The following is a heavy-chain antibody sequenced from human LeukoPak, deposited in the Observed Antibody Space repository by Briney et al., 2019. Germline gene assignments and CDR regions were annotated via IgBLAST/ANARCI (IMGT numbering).Heavy chain of an antibody. CDR1: GGSISSSSYY. CDR3: AGVPTTDPNGYYYYYYYMDV. J-gene: IGHJ6*03. CDR2: IYYSGST. Sequence: SETLSLTCTVSGGSISSSSYYWGWIRQPPGKGLEWIGSIYYSGSTNYNPSLKSRVTISVDTSKNQFSLKLSSVTAADTAVYYCAGVPTTDPNGYYYYYYYMDVWGKGTTVTVSS. D-gene: IGHD4-11*01. V-gene: IGHV4-39*07.